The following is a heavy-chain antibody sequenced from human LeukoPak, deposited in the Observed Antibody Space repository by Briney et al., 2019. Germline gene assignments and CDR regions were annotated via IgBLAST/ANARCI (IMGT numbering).Heavy chain of an antibody. Sequence: ASVKVSCKASGYTFTNYGFSWLRQAPGQGLGWMGWISVYNGNTNYAQKFQGRLTMTTDTPTNTASMELRSLRSDDTAVYYCARESSVVVVPAAIVYWGQGTLVTVSS. CDR2: ISVYNGNT. CDR3: ARESSVVVVPAAIVY. V-gene: IGHV1-18*01. CDR1: GYTFTNYG. D-gene: IGHD2-2*02. J-gene: IGHJ4*02.